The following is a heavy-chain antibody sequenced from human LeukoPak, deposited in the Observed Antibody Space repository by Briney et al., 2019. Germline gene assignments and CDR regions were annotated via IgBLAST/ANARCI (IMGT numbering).Heavy chain of an antibody. V-gene: IGHV3-23*01. CDR3: AKQLGYCSDGSCYFPY. J-gene: IGHJ4*02. CDR2: ISNNGGYT. CDR1: GFNFANHA. D-gene: IGHD2-15*01. Sequence: GGSLRLSCAASGFNFANHAMSWVRQTPGKGLEWVSAISNNGGYTYYADSVQGRFTISRDNSKSTLCLQMNSLRAEDTAVYYCAKQLGYCSDGSCYFPYWGQGTLVTVSS.